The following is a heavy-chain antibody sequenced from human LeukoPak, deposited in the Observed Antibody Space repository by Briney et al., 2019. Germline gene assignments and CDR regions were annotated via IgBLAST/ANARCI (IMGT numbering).Heavy chain of an antibody. CDR1: RFTFSSYW. CDR2: INSHGSST. D-gene: IGHD5-24*01. Sequence: GGSLRLSSAASRFTFSSYWMHSVRQAPGKGLGWVSCINSHGSSTSYADSVQGRFTISRDNSENTLYLQMNSMRAEDTAVYYCAREKVDVEDAFDIWGQGTMVTVSS. V-gene: IGHV3-74*01. J-gene: IGHJ3*02. CDR3: AREKVDVEDAFDI.